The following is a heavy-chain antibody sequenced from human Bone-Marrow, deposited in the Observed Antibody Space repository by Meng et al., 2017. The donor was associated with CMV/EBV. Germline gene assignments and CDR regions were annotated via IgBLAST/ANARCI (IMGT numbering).Heavy chain of an antibody. Sequence: TSGGYSCSWIRQHPGTGLYWIVSIYYRGSPYYNPSLTRRVTISVATSKNQFSLKLSSVTAADTAVYYCARVKYCSSTSCYFGWFDPWGQGTLVTVSS. CDR1: TSGGYS. D-gene: IGHD2-2*01. CDR2: IYYRGSP. CDR3: ARVKYCSSTSCYFGWFDP. J-gene: IGHJ5*02. V-gene: IGHV4-31*02.